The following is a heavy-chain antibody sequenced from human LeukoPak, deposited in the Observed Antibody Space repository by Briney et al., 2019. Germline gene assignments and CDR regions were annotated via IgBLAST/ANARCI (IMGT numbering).Heavy chain of an antibody. Sequence: GGSLRLSCAASGFTFSSYAMSWVRQAPGKGLVWVSRINSDGSSTSYADSVKGRFTISRDNAKNTLYLQMNSLRAEDTAVYYCATSGSYKLYYFDYWGQGTLVTVSS. V-gene: IGHV3-74*01. J-gene: IGHJ4*02. D-gene: IGHD1-26*01. CDR3: ATSGSYKLYYFDY. CDR2: INSDGSST. CDR1: GFTFSSYA.